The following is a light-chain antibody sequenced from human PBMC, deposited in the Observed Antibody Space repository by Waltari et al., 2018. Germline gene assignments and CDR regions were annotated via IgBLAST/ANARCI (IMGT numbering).Light chain of an antibody. Sequence: EIVMTQSPATLSVSPGERATLSCRASQSVGSNLAWYQQKPGQAPRLLIYAASTRATGIPARFSGSGSGTEFTLTISSLQSEDFAVYYCQQCNDWPRTFGQGTKVGIK. CDR3: QQCNDWPRT. CDR2: AAS. CDR1: QSVGSN. J-gene: IGKJ1*01. V-gene: IGKV3-15*01.